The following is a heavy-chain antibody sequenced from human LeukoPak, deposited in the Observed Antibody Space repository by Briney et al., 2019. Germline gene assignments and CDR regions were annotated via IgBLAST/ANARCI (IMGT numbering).Heavy chain of an antibody. J-gene: IGHJ4*02. CDR2: IGSDGSGT. D-gene: IGHD1-26*01. V-gene: IGHV3-74*03. CDR3: ARLGRVTGWYSVY. Sequence: GGSLRLSCAASGFNFRDYGMHWVRHDPGRGLVWVSCIGSDGSGTKYAHSVKGRFTVYRDNAKTTLYLEMNSLRVEDTGVYYCARLGRVTGWYSVYWGQGGMVTVAS. CDR1: GFNFRDYG.